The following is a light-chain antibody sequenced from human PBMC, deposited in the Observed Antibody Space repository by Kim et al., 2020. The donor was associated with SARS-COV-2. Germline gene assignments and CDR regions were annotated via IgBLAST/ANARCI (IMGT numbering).Light chain of an antibody. V-gene: IGLV3-21*04. CDR1: SIGRKS. J-gene: IGLJ2*01. CDR2: YDS. Sequence: PGKTARVSCGGNSIGRKSVHWYQQKSGRAPVLVIYYDSDRPSGIPERFSGSNSGNTATMTISRVEAGDEADYYCQVWDSSSDHRVVFGGGTQLTVL. CDR3: QVWDSSSDHRVV.